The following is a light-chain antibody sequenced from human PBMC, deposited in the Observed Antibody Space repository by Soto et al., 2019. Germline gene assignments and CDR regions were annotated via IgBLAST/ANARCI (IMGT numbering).Light chain of an antibody. CDR1: QSVLYSSNNKNY. J-gene: IGKJ1*01. V-gene: IGKV4-1*01. Sequence: DIVMTQSPDSLAVSLGERATINCKSSQSVLYSSNNKNYLAWYQQKPGQPPKLLIYWASTRESGVPDRFSGSGSGTDFTLTISSLQAEDVAVIYCQQYYSTPTWTFGQGTKVEIK. CDR2: WAS. CDR3: QQYYSTPTWT.